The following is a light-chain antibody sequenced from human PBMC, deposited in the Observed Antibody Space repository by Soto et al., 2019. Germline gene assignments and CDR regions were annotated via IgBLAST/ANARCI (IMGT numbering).Light chain of an antibody. V-gene: IGKV1-9*01. J-gene: IGKJ4*01. CDR2: AAS. CDR1: QGIVSY. CDR3: RQLNNYPLT. Sequence: DIQLTQSPSFLSASVGDRVRITCRASQGIVSYLAWYQQKPGKAPNLLIYAASTLQSGVPSRFSGSGSGTDFTLTISSLQPEDFATYYCRQLNNYPLTFGGGTKVDIK.